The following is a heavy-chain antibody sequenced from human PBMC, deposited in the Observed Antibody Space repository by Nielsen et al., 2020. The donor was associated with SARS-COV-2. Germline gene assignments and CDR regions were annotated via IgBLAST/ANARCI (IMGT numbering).Heavy chain of an antibody. CDR3: AKEVGSGWDPFDY. Sequence: ASVKVSCKTSGYNFNSYGISWVRQAPGQGLEWMGWISAYNGETKNAQKLQDRVTMTTDTSTSTAYMELNSLRAEDTAVYYCAKEVGSGWDPFDYWGQGTLVTVSS. V-gene: IGHV1-18*01. CDR2: ISAYNGET. CDR1: GYNFNSYG. J-gene: IGHJ4*02. D-gene: IGHD6-19*01.